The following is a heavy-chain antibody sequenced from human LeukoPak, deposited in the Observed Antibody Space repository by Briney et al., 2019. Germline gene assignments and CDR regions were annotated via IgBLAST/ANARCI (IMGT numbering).Heavy chain of an antibody. D-gene: IGHD2-15*01. Sequence: ASVKVSCKASGYTFTGYYMHWVRQAPGQGLEWMGWINPNSGGTNYAQKFQGWVTMTRDTSISTAYMELSRLRSDDTAVYYCARAPGCSGGSCYLREPYGMDVWGQGTTDTVSS. V-gene: IGHV1-2*04. CDR2: INPNSGGT. J-gene: IGHJ6*02. CDR1: GYTFTGYY. CDR3: ARAPGCSGGSCYLREPYGMDV.